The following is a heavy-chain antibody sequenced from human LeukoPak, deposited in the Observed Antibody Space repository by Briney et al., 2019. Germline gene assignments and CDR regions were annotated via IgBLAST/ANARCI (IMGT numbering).Heavy chain of an antibody. D-gene: IGHD2-2*01. J-gene: IGHJ4*02. Sequence: PGGSLRLSCGASGFTFNNYAMNWVRQAPGKGLEGVSQISPSGDSTYYADSVKGRFTISRDSSKNTLSLQMNSLRAEDTAVYYCAKIPKGGSFDYRGQGTLVTVS. CDR3: AKIPKGGSFDY. CDR2: ISPSGDST. V-gene: IGHV3-23*01. CDR1: GFTFNNYA.